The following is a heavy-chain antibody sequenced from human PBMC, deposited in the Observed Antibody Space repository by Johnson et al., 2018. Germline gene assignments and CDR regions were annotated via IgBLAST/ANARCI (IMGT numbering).Heavy chain of an antibody. CDR2: LYYSGST. V-gene: IGHV4-39*01. J-gene: IGHJ3*02. CDR3: GRHRGYGDFQDAFDI. CDR1: GGSIRSSSFY. Sequence: QVQLQESGPGLVKPSETLSLPCTVSGGSIRSSSFYWCWIRQPPGKGLEWIGSLYYSGSTHYNPSLKRRVTISVDTSMNQFSLKLTSVTAADTAVYYCGRHRGYGDFQDAFDIWGQGTMVTVSS. D-gene: IGHD4-17*01.